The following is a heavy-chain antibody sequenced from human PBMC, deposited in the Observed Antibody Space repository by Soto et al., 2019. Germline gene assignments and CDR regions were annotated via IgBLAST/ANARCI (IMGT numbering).Heavy chain of an antibody. CDR1: GGSISSSSYY. CDR2: IYYSGST. Sequence: QLQLQESGPGLVKPSETLSLTCTVSGGSISSSSYYWGWIRQPPGKGLEWIGSIYYSGSTYYNPSLKSRVTISVDTSKNHFSLKLSSVTAEDTAVYYCARGFTTVVTVDYWGQGTLVTVSS. J-gene: IGHJ4*02. CDR3: ARGFTTVVTVDY. D-gene: IGHD4-4*01. V-gene: IGHV4-39*02.